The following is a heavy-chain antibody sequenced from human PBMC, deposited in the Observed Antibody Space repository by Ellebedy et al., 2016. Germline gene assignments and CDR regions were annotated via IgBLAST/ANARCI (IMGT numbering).Heavy chain of an antibody. CDR3: ASSNYYGSGSYESYFDY. CDR1: GLTFSSYS. J-gene: IGHJ4*02. Sequence: ESLKISXAASGLTFSSYSMNWVRQPPGKGLEWIGEIDHSGSTNYNPSLKSRVTISVDTSKNQFSLKLSSVTAADTAVYYCASSNYYGSGSYESYFDYWGQGTLVTVSS. V-gene: IGHV4-34*01. CDR2: IDHSGST. D-gene: IGHD3-10*01.